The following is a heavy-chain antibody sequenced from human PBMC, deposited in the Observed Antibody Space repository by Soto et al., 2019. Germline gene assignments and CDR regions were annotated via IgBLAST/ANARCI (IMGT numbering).Heavy chain of an antibody. V-gene: IGHV3-23*01. CDR3: AKDAVSRDGVWLAHV. CDR1: GFTFSDYT. CDR2: LYGSGRGI. D-gene: IGHD5-12*01. Sequence: EVQLLESGGHFVHPGGSLRLSCAASGFTFSDYTMIWILQVPGKGLQWVSGLYGSGRGIHYAESVKGRFTISRDNSAYAVYLQMNNLRVEDSVIYYCAKDAVSRDGVWLAHVWGQGTVVTVSS. J-gene: IGHJ4*02.